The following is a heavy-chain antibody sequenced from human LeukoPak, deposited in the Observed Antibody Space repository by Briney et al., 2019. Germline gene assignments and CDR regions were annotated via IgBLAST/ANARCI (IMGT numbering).Heavy chain of an antibody. V-gene: IGHV1-69*05. J-gene: IGHJ4*02. CDR1: GGTFSSYA. CDR3: ARDHEQQLVLRGGYFDY. D-gene: IGHD6-13*01. Sequence: GASVKVSCKASGGTFSSYAISWVRQAPGQGLEWMGGIIPIFGTANYAQKFQGRVTMTRDTSTSTVYMQLSSLRSEDTAVYYCARDHEQQLVLRGGYFDYWGQGTLVTVSS. CDR2: IIPIFGTA.